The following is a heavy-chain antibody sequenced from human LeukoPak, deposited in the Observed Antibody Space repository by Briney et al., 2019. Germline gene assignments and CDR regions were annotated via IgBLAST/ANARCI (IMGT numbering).Heavy chain of an antibody. Sequence: PSETLSLTCTVSGYSISSGYYWGWIRQPPGKGLEWIGSIYHSGSTYYNPSLKSRVTISVDTSKNQFSLKLSSVTAADTAVYYCARTSGSYFSDFDYWGQGTLVTVSS. CDR1: GYSISSGYY. CDR3: ARTSGSYFSDFDY. J-gene: IGHJ4*02. CDR2: IYHSGST. D-gene: IGHD1-26*01. V-gene: IGHV4-38-2*02.